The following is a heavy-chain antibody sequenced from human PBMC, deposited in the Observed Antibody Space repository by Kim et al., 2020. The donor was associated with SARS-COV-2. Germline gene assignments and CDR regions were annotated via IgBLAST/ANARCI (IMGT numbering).Heavy chain of an antibody. CDR2: FYDSGNTNYNPST. Sequence: PSETLSLTCTVSGGSLSSYYWTWVRQSPGKGLEWIAFFYDSGNTNYNPSTNYNPSLKSRVTMSVDMSKNHFSLKLSSVTAADTAVYYCARALGAFDIWGQGIMVTVSS. CDR3: ARALGAFDI. CDR1: GGSLSSYY. J-gene: IGHJ3*02. V-gene: IGHV4-59*13.